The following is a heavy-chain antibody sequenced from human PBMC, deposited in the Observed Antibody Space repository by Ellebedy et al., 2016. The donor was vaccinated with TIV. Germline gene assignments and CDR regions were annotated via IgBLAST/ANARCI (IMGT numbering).Heavy chain of an antibody. V-gene: IGHV3-74*01. D-gene: IGHD4-11*01. J-gene: IGHJ4*02. CDR1: GFTFSNYW. CDR3: ARYSNCPIY. CDR2: INTDASIT. Sequence: GESLKISCAASGFTFSNYWIHWVRQVPGKGLVWVSRINTDASITNYADSVKGRFTISRDNAKNSLYLQMTSLRADDTAVYYCARYSNCPIYWGQGTLVTVAS.